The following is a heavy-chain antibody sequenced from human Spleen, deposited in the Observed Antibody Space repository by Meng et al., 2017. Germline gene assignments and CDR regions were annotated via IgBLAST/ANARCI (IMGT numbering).Heavy chain of an antibody. J-gene: IGHJ4*02. Sequence: SETLSLTCTVSGGSISSYYWSWIRQPPGKGLEWIGYIYYSGSTNYNPPLKSRVTISVDTSKNQFSLKLSSVTAADTAVYYCARDRGLYGSGLFDYWGQGTLVTVSS. V-gene: IGHV4-59*01. CDR1: GGSISSYY. CDR3: ARDRGLYGSGLFDY. CDR2: IYYSGST. D-gene: IGHD3-10*01.